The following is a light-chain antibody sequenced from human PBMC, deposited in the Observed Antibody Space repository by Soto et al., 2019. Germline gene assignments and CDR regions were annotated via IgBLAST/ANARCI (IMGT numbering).Light chain of an antibody. CDR2: EVS. Sequence: QSVLTQPASVSGSPGQSITISCTGTSSDVGGYNYVSWYQQHPGKAPKLMIYEVSNRPSGVSNRFSGSKSGNTASLTISGLQAEDEAAYYCSSYTSSSTLEFGGGTKLTVL. CDR3: SSYTSSSTLE. J-gene: IGLJ3*02. V-gene: IGLV2-14*01. CDR1: SSDVGGYNY.